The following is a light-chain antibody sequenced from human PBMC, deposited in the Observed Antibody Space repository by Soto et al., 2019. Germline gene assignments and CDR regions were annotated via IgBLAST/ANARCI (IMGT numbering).Light chain of an antibody. CDR3: QQYGRSPWT. J-gene: IGKJ1*01. V-gene: IGKV3-20*01. CDR2: GAS. CDR1: QSVSSGY. Sequence: LTQSPGTLSLSPGNRATLSCRASQSVSSGYLAWYQQKPGQAPRLVIYGASSRATGIPDRFSGSGSGTDFTLTISRLEPEDFAVYYCQQYGRSPWTFGQGTKVEVK.